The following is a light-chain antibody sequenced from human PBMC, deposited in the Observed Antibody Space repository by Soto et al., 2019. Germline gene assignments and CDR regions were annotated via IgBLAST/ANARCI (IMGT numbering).Light chain of an antibody. CDR3: QQRANPIT. V-gene: IGKV3-11*01. CDR1: RTACSA. J-gene: IGKJ5*01. CDR2: DVS. Sequence: ETVLTQSPATLSVSLGARATLSGRASRTACSALAWYRQKPAQAPRLLIYDVSTRAPGTPTRYITGGSETDFTLTITSLEPDDFGVYYCQQRANPITFGEGTGLEIK.